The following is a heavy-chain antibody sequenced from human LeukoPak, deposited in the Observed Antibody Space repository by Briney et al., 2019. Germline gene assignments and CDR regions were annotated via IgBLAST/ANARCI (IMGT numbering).Heavy chain of an antibody. CDR3: ARESGAGRVGEYYFDY. J-gene: IGHJ4*02. V-gene: IGHV3-53*01. Sequence: GGSLRLSCAASGFTVSSNYMSWVRQAPGKGLEWVSVIYSGGTTYYADSVKGRFTISRDNSKNTLYLQMNSLRAEDTAVYYRARESGAGRVGEYYFDYWGQGTLVTVSS. CDR1: GFTVSSNY. D-gene: IGHD3-10*01. CDR2: IYSGGTT.